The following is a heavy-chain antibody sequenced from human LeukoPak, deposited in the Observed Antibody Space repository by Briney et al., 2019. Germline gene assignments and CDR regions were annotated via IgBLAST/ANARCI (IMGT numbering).Heavy chain of an antibody. J-gene: IGHJ4*02. CDR3: ARHLYYYGSGSFAY. CDR1: GGSISSYY. CDR2: IYYSGST. V-gene: IGHV4-59*08. Sequence: SETLSLTCTVSGGSISSYYWSWIRQPPGKGLEWIGYIYYSGSTNYNPSLKSRVTISVDTSKNQFSLKLSSVTAADTAVYYRARHLYYYGSGSFAYWGQGTLVTVSS. D-gene: IGHD3-10*01.